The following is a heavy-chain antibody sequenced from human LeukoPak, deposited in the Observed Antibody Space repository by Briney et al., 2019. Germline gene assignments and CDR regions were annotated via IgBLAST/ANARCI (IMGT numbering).Heavy chain of an antibody. CDR3: ARGVRRDGYNYYFDY. J-gene: IGHJ4*02. CDR1: GFTFSSYS. CDR2: ISSSSSYI. D-gene: IGHD5-24*01. Sequence: GGSLRLSCAASGFTFSSYSMTWVRQAPGKGLEWVSSISSSSSYIYYADSVKGRFTISRDNAKNSLYLQMNSLRAEDTAVYYCARGVRRDGYNYYFDYWGQGTLVTVSS. V-gene: IGHV3-21*01.